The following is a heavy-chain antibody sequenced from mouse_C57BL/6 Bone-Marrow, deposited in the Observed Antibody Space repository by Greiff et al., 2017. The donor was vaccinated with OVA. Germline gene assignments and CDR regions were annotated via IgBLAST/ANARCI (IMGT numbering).Heavy chain of an antibody. CDR1: GYTFTSYR. D-gene: IGHD4-1*01. CDR2: IDPSDSYT. CDR3: ARGNWAFDY. V-gene: IGHV1-50*01. J-gene: IGHJ2*01. Sequence: QVQLKQPGAELVKPGASVKLSCKASGYTFTSYRMQWVKQRPGQGLEWIGEIDPSDSYTNYNQKFKGKATLTVDTSSSTAYMQLSSLTSEDSAVYYCARGNWAFDYWGQGTTLTVSS.